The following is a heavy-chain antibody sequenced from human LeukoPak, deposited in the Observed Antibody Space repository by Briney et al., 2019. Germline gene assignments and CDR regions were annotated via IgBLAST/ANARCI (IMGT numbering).Heavy chain of an antibody. J-gene: IGHJ4*02. V-gene: IGHV3-48*02. Sequence: PGGSLRLSCAASGFTLSGYGMNWVRQAPGKGLEWVSYISSSGGTIHYADSVKGRFIISRDNAKNSLYPQMNSLRDDDTAVYYCARDLPPTYWGQGTLVTVSS. D-gene: IGHD1-1*01. CDR3: ARDLPPTY. CDR1: GFTLSGYG. CDR2: ISSSGGTI.